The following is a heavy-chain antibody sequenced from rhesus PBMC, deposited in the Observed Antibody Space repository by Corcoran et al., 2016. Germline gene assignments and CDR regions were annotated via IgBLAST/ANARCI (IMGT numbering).Heavy chain of an antibody. CDR1: GAALSSYW. J-gene: IGHJ3*01. CDR2: INGNSGST. V-gene: IGHV4-80*01. Sequence: QVQLQESGPGLLKPSETLSLTCAVSGAALSSYWWNWIRPPPGQGLEWIGEINGNSGSTHYNPSLKSRVTISKDASKNQFSLKLSSVTAADTALYYCATLDYSGSYEAFDFWGQGLRVTVSS. CDR3: ATLDYSGSYEAFDF. D-gene: IGHD3-16*01.